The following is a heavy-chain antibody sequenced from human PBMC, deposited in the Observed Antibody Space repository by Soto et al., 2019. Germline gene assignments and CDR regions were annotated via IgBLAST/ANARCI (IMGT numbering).Heavy chain of an antibody. CDR1: GGTFSSYA. J-gene: IGHJ4*02. V-gene: IGHV1-69*13. D-gene: IGHD3-22*01. Sequence: GASVKVSCKASGGTFSSYAISWVRQAPGQGLEWMGGIIPIFGTANYAQKFQGRVTITADESTSTAYMGLSSLRSEDTAVYYCATPYYYYDSSGYFWPFDYWGQGTLVTVSS. CDR3: ATPYYYYDSSGYFWPFDY. CDR2: IIPIFGTA.